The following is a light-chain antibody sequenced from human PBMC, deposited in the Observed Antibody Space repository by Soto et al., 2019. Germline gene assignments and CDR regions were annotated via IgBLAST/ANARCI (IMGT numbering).Light chain of an antibody. CDR1: SXNIGSNF. V-gene: IGLV1-47*01. Sequence: QSVLTQPPSASGTPGHRVTISCSGSSXNIGSNFLYWYQQVPGTAPKLLVNRNNKRPSGVPDRFSGSKSGTAASLAISGLRSEDEADYYCAAWDDSLTGYVFGSGTKVTVL. CDR3: AAWDDSLTGYV. CDR2: RNN. J-gene: IGLJ1*01.